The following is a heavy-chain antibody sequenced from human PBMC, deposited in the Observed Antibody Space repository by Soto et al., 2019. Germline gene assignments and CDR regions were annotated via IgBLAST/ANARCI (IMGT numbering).Heavy chain of an antibody. D-gene: IGHD4-17*01. V-gene: IGHV4-31*03. CDR1: GGSISSAAYY. J-gene: IGHJ4*02. CDR2: IYYSGST. CDR3: ARQVVMTTVTLDY. Sequence: SETLSLTCTVSGGSISSAAYYWNWIRQHPGKGLEWIGYIYYSGSTYYTPSLKSRVTISLDTSKNQFSLKLSSVTAADTAVYYCARQVVMTTVTLDYWGQGTLVTVSS.